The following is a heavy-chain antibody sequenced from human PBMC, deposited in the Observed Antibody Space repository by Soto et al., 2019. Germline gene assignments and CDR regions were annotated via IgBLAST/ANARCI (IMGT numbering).Heavy chain of an antibody. CDR2: ISSSSSYI. CDR3: AREYTLRWLQSDYFDY. D-gene: IGHD5-12*01. J-gene: IGHJ4*02. Sequence: GGSLRLSCAASGFTFSSYSMNWVRQAPGKGLEWVSSISSSSSYIYYADSVKGRFTISRDNAKNSLYLQMNSLRAEDTAVYYCAREYTLRWLQSDYFDYWGQGTLVTV. CDR1: GFTFSSYS. V-gene: IGHV3-21*01.